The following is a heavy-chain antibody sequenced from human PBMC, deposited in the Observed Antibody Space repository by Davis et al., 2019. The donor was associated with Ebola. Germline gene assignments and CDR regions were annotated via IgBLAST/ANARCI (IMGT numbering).Heavy chain of an antibody. D-gene: IGHD7-27*01. CDR2: VNMGGGGGGT. CDR1: GFRFYDYW. J-gene: IGHJ6*01. CDR3: ARALGTWGTSEVYYYHYAMDV. V-gene: IGHV3-74*01. Sequence: HTGGSLRLSCSARGFRFYDYWMHWVRQSPGKGLMWVGRVNMGGGGGGTLYAGSVKGRFTISRDNSKGTLFLEMTSLTPEDTGVYFCARALGTWGTSEVYYYHYAMDVWGQGTTVTVSS.